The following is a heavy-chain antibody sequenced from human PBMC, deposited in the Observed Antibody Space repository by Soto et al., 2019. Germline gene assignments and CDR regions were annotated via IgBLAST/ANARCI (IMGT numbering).Heavy chain of an antibody. CDR1: PGSFSSNNW. J-gene: IGHJ5*01. Sequence: QVQLQESGPGLVKPSETLSLTCGVSPGSFSSNNWWTWVRQPPGQGLEWIGEIYRTGSTNYNTSLKRRLTLSLDKSENQFSLRLTSLTAADTAMYFCASRDPGTGIDSWGQGTLVTVSS. CDR3: ASRDPGTGIDS. CDR2: IYRTGST. D-gene: IGHD1-1*01. V-gene: IGHV4-4*02.